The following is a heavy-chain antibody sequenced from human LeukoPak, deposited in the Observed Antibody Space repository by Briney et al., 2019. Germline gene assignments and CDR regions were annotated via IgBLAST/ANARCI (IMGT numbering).Heavy chain of an antibody. V-gene: IGHV4-59*11. Sequence: PSETLSLTCTVSGGSISSHFWSWIRQPPGKGLEWIGNIYNSGTTNYNPSLKSGVTKSVDTSKNQLSLQLTSVTAADTAVYYCTKATQWLAFDYWGRGTLVTVSS. CDR3: TKATQWLAFDY. CDR1: GGSISSHF. D-gene: IGHD6-19*01. J-gene: IGHJ4*02. CDR2: IYNSGTT.